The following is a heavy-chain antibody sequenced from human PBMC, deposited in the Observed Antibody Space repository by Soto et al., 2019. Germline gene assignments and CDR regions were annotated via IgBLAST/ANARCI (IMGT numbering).Heavy chain of an antibody. Sequence: QVQLVESGGGVVQPGRSLRLSCAASGFTFSSYAMHWVRQAPGKGLEWVAVISYDGSNKYYAASVKGRFTISRDNSKNTLYRQMNSLRAEDTAVYYCARASSGYYYDYWGQGTLVTVSS. D-gene: IGHD3-22*01. J-gene: IGHJ4*02. CDR3: ARASSGYYYDY. CDR2: ISYDGSNK. CDR1: GFTFSSYA. V-gene: IGHV3-30-3*01.